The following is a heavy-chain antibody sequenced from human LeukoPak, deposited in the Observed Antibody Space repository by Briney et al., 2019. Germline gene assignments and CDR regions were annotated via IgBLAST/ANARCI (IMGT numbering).Heavy chain of an antibody. CDR3: ARGPPGWNYLKTKYFQH. Sequence: SETLSLTCTVSGGSMNSTYHHWGWIRQPPGKGLEWIGSIYYSGRTYYNPSLKSRVTISVDTSKNQFSLRVNSVTAADTAVYYCARGPPGWNYLKTKYFQHWGQGTLVTVSS. CDR2: IYYSGRT. D-gene: IGHD1-7*01. CDR1: GGSMNSTYHH. J-gene: IGHJ1*01. V-gene: IGHV4-39*01.